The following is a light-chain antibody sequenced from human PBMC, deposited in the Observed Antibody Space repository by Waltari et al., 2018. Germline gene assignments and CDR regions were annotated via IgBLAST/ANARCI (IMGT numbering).Light chain of an antibody. CDR1: SSDVGDYNY. CDR2: EVT. Sequence: QSALTQPASVSGSPGQSITISCTGTSSDVGDYNYVSWYQQHPGKAPKLMIYEVTTRPSGVSSRFSGSKSGNTASLTISGLQAEDEADYYCSSYTISSTLEGVFGGGTKLTVL. V-gene: IGLV2-14*01. CDR3: SSYTISSTLEGV. J-gene: IGLJ3*02.